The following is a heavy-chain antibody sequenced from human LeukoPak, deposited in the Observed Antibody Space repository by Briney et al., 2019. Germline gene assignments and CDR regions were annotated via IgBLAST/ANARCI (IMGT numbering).Heavy chain of an antibody. Sequence: PETPSLTCTVSGGSISSYYWSWIRQPPGKGLEWIGYIYYSGSTNYNPSLKSRVTISVDTSKNQFSLKLSSVTAADTAVYYCATLSRAGYSYGYHLDYWGQGTLVTVSS. CDR2: IYYSGST. V-gene: IGHV4-59*08. J-gene: IGHJ4*02. CDR3: ATLSRAGYSYGYHLDY. D-gene: IGHD5-18*01. CDR1: GGSISSYY.